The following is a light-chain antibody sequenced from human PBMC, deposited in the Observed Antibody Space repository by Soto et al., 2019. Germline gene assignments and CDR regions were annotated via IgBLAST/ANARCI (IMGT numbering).Light chain of an antibody. J-gene: IGKJ1*01. CDR3: QQSYSTPRT. V-gene: IGKV1-39*01. CDR1: QSISSY. Sequence: SQMTQSPSSLSASIGDRLTITCRASQSISSYLNWYQQKPGKAPKLLIYAASSLQSGVPSRFSGSGSGTDFTLTISSLQPEDFATYYCQQSYSTPRTFGQGTKVDI. CDR2: AAS.